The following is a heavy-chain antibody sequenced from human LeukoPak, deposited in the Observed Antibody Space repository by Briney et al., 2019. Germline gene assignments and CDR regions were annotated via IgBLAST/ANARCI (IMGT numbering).Heavy chain of an antibody. CDR1: GGSISSSSYY. CDR2: IYYSGST. J-gene: IGHJ6*03. D-gene: IGHD2-15*01. CDR3: ARQRYCSGGSCYRAPYYYYYMDV. V-gene: IGHV4-39*01. Sequence: ASETLSLTCTVSGGSISSSSYYWGWILQPPGKGLGWFGSIYYSGSTYYNPSLTSRVTKPVDTSKNQFSLKLSSVTAADTAVYYCARQRYCSGGSCYRAPYYYYYMDVWGKGTTVTVSS.